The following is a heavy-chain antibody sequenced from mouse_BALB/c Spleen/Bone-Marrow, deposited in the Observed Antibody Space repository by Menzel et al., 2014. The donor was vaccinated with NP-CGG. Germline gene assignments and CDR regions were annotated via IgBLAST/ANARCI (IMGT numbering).Heavy chain of an antibody. CDR1: GFSLKNYG. CDR3: ARDRAYGNWYFDV. CDR2: IGTGRGT. V-gene: IGHV2-9*02. J-gene: IGHJ1*01. D-gene: IGHD2-1*01. Sequence: QVQLQQSGPGLVAPSQSLSITCTVSGFSLKNYGVHWVRQPPGKGLGWLGVIGTGRGTNYNSALMSRLSISKDNSKSQVFLKMNSLQTDDTAMYYCARDRAYGNWYFDVWGAGTTVTVSS.